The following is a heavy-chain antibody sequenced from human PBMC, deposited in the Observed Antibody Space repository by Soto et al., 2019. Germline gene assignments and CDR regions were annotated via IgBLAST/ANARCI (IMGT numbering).Heavy chain of an antibody. CDR2: ISGSGSVT. V-gene: IGHV3-23*01. J-gene: IGHJ4*02. CDR3: AKGGVAEARGYFDH. D-gene: IGHD2-8*01. CDR1: GFNFRSYG. Sequence: GGSLRLSCAASGFNFRSYGLSWVRQAPGKGLEWVSDISGSGSVTNYADSVKGRFTISRDNSNNTLTLQMDSLRAEDTAVYYCAKGGVAEARGYFDHWGQGTRVTVSS.